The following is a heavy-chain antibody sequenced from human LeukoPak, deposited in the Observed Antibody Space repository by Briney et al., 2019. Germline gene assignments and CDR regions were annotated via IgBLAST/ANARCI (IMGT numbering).Heavy chain of an antibody. J-gene: IGHJ4*02. Sequence: SETLSLTCTVSGGSISSYYWSWIRQPAGKGLEWIGRIYTSGSTNYNPSLKSRVTMSVDTSKNQFSLKLSSVTAADTAVYYCARVLRIISSSPLNPLGYWGQGTLVTVSS. CDR2: IYTSGST. CDR1: GGSISSYY. V-gene: IGHV4-4*07. D-gene: IGHD6-13*01. CDR3: ARVLRIISSSPLNPLGY.